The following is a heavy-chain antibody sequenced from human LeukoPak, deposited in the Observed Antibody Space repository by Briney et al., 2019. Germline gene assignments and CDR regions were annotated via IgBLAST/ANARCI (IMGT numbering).Heavy chain of an antibody. V-gene: IGHV3-7*01. CDR3: ARGHYYDSSGYPGGY. CDR2: IKEDKSEK. Sequence: GGSLRLSCAASGFTFSNYWMGWVRQAPGKGLEWVANIKEDKSEKYYVDSVKGRFTVSRDNAKNSLDLQMNSLRAEDTAVYYCARGHYYDSSGYPGGYWGQGTLVTVSS. CDR1: GFTFSNYW. J-gene: IGHJ4*02. D-gene: IGHD3-22*01.